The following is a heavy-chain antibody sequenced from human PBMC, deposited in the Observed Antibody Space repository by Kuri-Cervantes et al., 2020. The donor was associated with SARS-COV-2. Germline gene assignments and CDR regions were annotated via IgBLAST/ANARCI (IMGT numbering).Heavy chain of an antibody. D-gene: IGHD3-3*01. CDR1: GFTFRSYA. J-gene: IGHJ4*02. CDR3: AREAYYDFWSGYHTRTDYFDY. CDR2: ISYDGSSK. Sequence: GESLKISCSASGFTFRSYAMHWVRQAPGKGLEWVAVISYDGSSKYYADSVKGRFTISRDNSKNTLYLQMNSLTAEDTAVYYCAREAYYDFWSGYHTRTDYFDYWGQGTLVTVSS. V-gene: IGHV3-30-3*01.